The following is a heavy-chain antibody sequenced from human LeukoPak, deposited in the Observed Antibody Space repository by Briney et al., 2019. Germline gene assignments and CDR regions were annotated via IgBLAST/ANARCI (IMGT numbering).Heavy chain of an antibody. CDR1: GGSFSGYY. D-gene: IGHD1-1*01. Sequence: SETLSLTCAVYGGSFSGYYWSWIRQPPGKGLEWIGEINHSGSTNYNPSLKSRVTISVDTSKNQFSLKLSSVTAADTAVYYCARGRNPSSYYFDYWGQGTLVTVSS. CDR3: ARGRNPSSYYFDY. V-gene: IGHV4-34*01. CDR2: INHSGST. J-gene: IGHJ4*02.